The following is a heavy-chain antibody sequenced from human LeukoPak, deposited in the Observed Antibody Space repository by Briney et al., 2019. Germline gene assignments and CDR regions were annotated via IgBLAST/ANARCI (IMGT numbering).Heavy chain of an antibody. CDR3: AKDSAAASPGSDY. CDR1: GFTFSSYG. D-gene: IGHD3-10*01. J-gene: IGHJ4*02. V-gene: IGHV3-30*18. CDR2: MSYDGSNK. Sequence: GRSLRLSCAASGFTFSSYGMHWVRQAPGKGLEWVAVMSYDGSNKYYADSVKGRFTISRDNSKNTLYLQMNSLRAEDTAVYYCAKDSAAASPGSDYWGQGTLVTVSS.